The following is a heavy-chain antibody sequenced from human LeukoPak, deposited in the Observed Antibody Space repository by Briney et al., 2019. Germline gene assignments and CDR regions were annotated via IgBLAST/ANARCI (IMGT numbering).Heavy chain of an antibody. CDR2: ISSSSSYI. J-gene: IGHJ4*02. V-gene: IGHV3-21*01. CDR3: ARDTPGIAAAGTGGY. D-gene: IGHD6-13*01. Sequence: PGGSLRLSCAASGFTFSSYSMNWVRQAPGKGLEWVSSISSSSSYIYYADSVKGRFTISRDNAKNSLYLQMNSLRAEDTAVYYCARDTPGIAAAGTGGYWGQGTLVTVSS. CDR1: GFTFSSYS.